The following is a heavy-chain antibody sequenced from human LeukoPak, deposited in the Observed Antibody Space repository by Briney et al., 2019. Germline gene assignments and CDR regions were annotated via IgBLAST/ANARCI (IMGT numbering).Heavy chain of an antibody. Sequence: SETLSLTCAVYDGSFSGYYWSWIRQPPGKGLEWIGEINHSGSTNYNPSLKSRATLSVDTSKNQFSLKMSSATATDTAVYYCARGLHRDSSGYYGAFDIWGQGTMVTVSS. J-gene: IGHJ3*02. CDR1: DGSFSGYY. V-gene: IGHV4-34*01. D-gene: IGHD3-22*01. CDR2: INHSGST. CDR3: ARGLHRDSSGYYGAFDI.